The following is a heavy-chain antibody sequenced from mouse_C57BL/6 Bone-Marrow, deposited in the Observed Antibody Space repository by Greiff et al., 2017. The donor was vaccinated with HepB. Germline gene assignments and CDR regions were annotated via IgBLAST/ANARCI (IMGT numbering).Heavy chain of an antibody. CDR2: ILPGSGST. CDR1: GYTFTGYW. Sequence: QVQLQQSGAELMKPGASVTLSCKATGYTFTGYWIEWVKQRPGHGLEWIGEILPGSGSTNYNEKFKGKATLHADTSYNTAYMQLRSLKTEDSAIYDWAREEGYGYYLDYWGQGTTLTVSS. V-gene: IGHV1-9*01. CDR3: AREEGYGYYLDY. D-gene: IGHD2-2*01. J-gene: IGHJ2*01.